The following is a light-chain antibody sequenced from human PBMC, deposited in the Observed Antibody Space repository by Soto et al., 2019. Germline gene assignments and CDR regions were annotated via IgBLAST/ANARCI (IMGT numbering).Light chain of an antibody. CDR2: DAS. Sequence: EIVLTQSPGTLSLSPGERASLSCRASQSVAKNYLAWYQQKAGQALRLLISDASSRATGIPDRFSGSGSGTDFTLTVSRLEAEDFAVYVCQQYASSPLTFGGGTRVEIK. CDR3: QQYASSPLT. CDR1: QSVAKNY. J-gene: IGKJ4*01. V-gene: IGKV3-20*01.